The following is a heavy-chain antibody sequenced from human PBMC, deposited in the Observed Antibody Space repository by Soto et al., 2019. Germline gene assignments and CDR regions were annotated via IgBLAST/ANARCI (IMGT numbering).Heavy chain of an antibody. CDR1: RGTFSSYA. CDR2: IIPIFGTA. D-gene: IGHD3-16*01. Sequence: SVKVSCKASRGTFSSYAISCVRQAPGQGLEWMGGIIPIFGTANYAQKFQGRVTITADESTSTAYMELSSVTAADTAVYYCARERITVGYYGMDVWGQGTTVTVSS. J-gene: IGHJ6*02. CDR3: ARERITVGYYGMDV. V-gene: IGHV1-69*13.